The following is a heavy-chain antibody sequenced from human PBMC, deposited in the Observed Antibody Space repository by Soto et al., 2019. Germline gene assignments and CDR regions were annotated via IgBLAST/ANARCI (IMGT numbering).Heavy chain of an antibody. CDR2: IFYNGNN. J-gene: IGHJ3*02. V-gene: IGHV4-30-2*06. CDR1: GDFMNRGGFS. Sequence: QLQLQESGSGLVKPSETLSLACAVSGDFMNRGGFSWSWIRQSPGKGLEWVGCIFYNGNNQYNPSLKRCFTISVDRSQNQFSLKLSSVTAADTAVYYCARDSYDRSEGGVNDGFDIWGQGTMVTVSS. D-gene: IGHD3-22*01. CDR3: ARDSYDRSEGGVNDGFDI.